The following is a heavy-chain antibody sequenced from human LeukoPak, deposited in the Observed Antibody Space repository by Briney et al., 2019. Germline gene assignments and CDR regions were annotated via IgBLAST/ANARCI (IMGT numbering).Heavy chain of an antibody. J-gene: IGHJ4*02. CDR3: ARAQSRTLYYYDSSGYYYDY. D-gene: IGHD3-22*01. CDR1: GGSISSGGYY. CDR2: IYYSGST. V-gene: IGHV4-31*03. Sequence: SETLSLTCTVSGGSISSGGYYWSWIRQHPGKGLEWIGYIYYSGSTYYNPSLKSRVTISVDTSKNQFSLKLSSVTAADTAVYYCARAQSRTLYYYDSSGYYYDYWGQGTLVTVPS.